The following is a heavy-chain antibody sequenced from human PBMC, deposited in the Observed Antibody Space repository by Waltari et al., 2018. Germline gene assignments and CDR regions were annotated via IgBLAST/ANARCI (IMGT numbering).Heavy chain of an antibody. J-gene: IGHJ6*02. CDR2: ISSSSSYI. Sequence: EVQLVESGGGLVKPGGSLRLSCAASGFTFSSYSMNWVRQAPGKGLEWVSSISSSSSYIYYADSVKGRFTISRDNAKNSLYLQRNSLRAEDTAVYYCARAPAAAGMLYYYYYGMDVWGQGTTVTVSS. CDR3: ARAPAAAGMLYYYYYGMDV. CDR1: GFTFSSYS. D-gene: IGHD6-13*01. V-gene: IGHV3-21*01.